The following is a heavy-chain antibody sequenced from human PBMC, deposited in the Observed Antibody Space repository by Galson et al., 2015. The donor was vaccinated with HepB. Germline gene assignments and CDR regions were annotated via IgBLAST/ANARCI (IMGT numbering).Heavy chain of an antibody. D-gene: IGHD3-9*01. V-gene: IGHV6-1*01. CDR3: ARGSRPVGVRYFDWFKRDFFDY. CDR2: TYYRSKWYN. CDR1: GDSVSSNSAA. J-gene: IGHJ4*02. Sequence: CAISGDSVSSNSAAWNWIRQSPSRGLEWLGRTYYRSKWYNDYAVSVKSRITINPDTSKNQFSLQLNSVTPEDTAVYYCARGSRPVGVRYFDWFKRDFFDYWGQGTPVTVSS.